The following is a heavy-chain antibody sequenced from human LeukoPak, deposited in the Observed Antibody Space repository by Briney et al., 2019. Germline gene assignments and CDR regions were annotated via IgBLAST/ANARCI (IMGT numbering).Heavy chain of an antibody. D-gene: IGHD5-18*01. V-gene: IGHV1-69*05. J-gene: IGHJ4*02. Sequence: ASVKVSCKASGVTFSSYAISWVRQAPGQGLEWMRRIIPIFGTANYAQKFQGRVTITTDESTSTAYMELSSLRSDDTAVYYCAREGYSYGNYFDYWGQGTLVTVSS. CDR1: GVTFSSYA. CDR3: AREGYSYGNYFDY. CDR2: IIPIFGTA.